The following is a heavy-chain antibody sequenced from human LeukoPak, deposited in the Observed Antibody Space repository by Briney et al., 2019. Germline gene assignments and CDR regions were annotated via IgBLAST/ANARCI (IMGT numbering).Heavy chain of an antibody. CDR1: GFTFSSYW. CDR2: INGDGSST. J-gene: IGHJ4*02. Sequence: PGGSLRLSCAASGFTFSSYWMHWVRQAPGKGLVWVSRINGDGSSTSYADSVKGRFTISRDNAKNTLYLQMNSLRAEDTAVYYCASATYYDILTGYAPLDYWGQGTLVTVSS. CDR3: ASATYYDILTGYAPLDY. V-gene: IGHV3-74*01. D-gene: IGHD3-9*01.